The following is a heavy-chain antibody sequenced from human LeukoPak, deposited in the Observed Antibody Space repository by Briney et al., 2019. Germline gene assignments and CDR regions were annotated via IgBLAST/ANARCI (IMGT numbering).Heavy chain of an antibody. J-gene: IGHJ3*02. D-gene: IGHD3-9*01. CDR3: ARGNYDILTGYYPAYAFDI. Sequence: SETLSLTCAVDGGSFGGYYWSWIRQPPGKGLEWIGQINHSGSPNYNPSRKSRVTISVDTSKNQFSLKLTSVTAADTAVYYCARGNYDILTGYYPAYAFDIWGQGTMVSVPS. V-gene: IGHV4-34*01. CDR2: INHSGSP. CDR1: GGSFGGYY.